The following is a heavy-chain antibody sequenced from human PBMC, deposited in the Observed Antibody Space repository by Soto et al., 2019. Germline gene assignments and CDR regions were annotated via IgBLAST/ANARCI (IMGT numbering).Heavy chain of an antibody. D-gene: IGHD2-15*01. J-gene: IGHJ6*02. CDR1: GYSFTNYW. V-gene: IGHV5-51*01. CDR2: IYPGDSDT. Sequence: PGESLKISCKGSGYSFTNYWIGWVRQMPGKGLEWMAIIYPGDSDTRYNPSFQDQVTISADKSISTAYLQWSSLKASDTAMYYCARPICSGGSCYHYGVDVWGQGTTVTVSS. CDR3: ARPICSGGSCYHYGVDV.